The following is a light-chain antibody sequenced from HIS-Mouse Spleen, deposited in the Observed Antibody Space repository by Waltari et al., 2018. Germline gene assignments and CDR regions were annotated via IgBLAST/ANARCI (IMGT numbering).Light chain of an antibody. CDR3: SSYTSSSTVV. J-gene: IGLJ2*01. V-gene: IGLV2-14*03. Sequence: QSALTQPASVSGSPGQSITISCTGTSSDVGGYNYVSWYQQHPGKAPKPMIYDVSNPPPGVPNRFSGSKSGNTASLTISGLQAEDEADYYCSSYTSSSTVVFGGGTKLTVL. CDR1: SSDVGGYNY. CDR2: DVS.